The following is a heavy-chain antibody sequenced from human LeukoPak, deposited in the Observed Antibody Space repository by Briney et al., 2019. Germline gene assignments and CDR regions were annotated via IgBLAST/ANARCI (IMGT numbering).Heavy chain of an antibody. CDR3: ARGPFCTSTRCQSFFDY. CDR1: GFTFSDYW. J-gene: IGHJ4*02. Sequence: GGSLRLSCAASGFTFSDYWITWIRQAPGKGLEWVANIKQDGSERYYVDSVTGRFSISRDNARNSVFLQMYSLRVEGTAVYYCARGPFCTSTRCQSFFDYWGQGALVTVSS. V-gene: IGHV3-7*01. D-gene: IGHD2-2*01. CDR2: IKQDGSER.